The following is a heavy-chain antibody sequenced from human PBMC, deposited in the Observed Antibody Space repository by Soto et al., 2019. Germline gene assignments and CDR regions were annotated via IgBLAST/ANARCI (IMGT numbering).Heavy chain of an antibody. CDR3: VRDLWGFES. D-gene: IGHD3-16*01. CDR2: IWYDGSNK. CDR1: GFTFSSYG. Sequence: HPGGSLRLSCAASGFTFSSYGMHWVRQAPGKGLEWVAVIWYDGSNKYYADSVKGRFTISRDNSKNTLNLQMNSLRAEDTAVYYCVRDLWGFESWGQGTLVTVSS. J-gene: IGHJ4*02. V-gene: IGHV3-33*01.